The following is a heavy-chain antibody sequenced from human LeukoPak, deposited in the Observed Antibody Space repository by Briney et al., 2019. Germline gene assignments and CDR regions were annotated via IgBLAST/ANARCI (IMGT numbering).Heavy chain of an antibody. Sequence: SETLSLTCTVSGGSISSYYWSWIRQPPGKGLEWIGYIYYSGSTNYNPSLQSRVTISVDTSKNQFSLKLSSVTAADTAVYYCARAGYCSSTSCYLFGAFDIWGQGTMVTVSS. CDR1: GGSISSYY. V-gene: IGHV4-59*01. J-gene: IGHJ3*02. CDR3: ARAGYCSSTSCYLFGAFDI. D-gene: IGHD2-2*01. CDR2: IYYSGST.